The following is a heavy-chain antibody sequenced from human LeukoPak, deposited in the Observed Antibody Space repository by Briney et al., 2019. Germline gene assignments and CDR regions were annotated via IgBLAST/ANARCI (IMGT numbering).Heavy chain of an antibody. Sequence: SGGSLRLSCAASGFTFDDYAMHWVRQAPGKGLEWVSLISGDGGSTYYADSVKGRFTISRDNSKNSLYLQMNSLRTEDTALYYCAKDRRSYVWGSYRYTALFDYWGQGTLVTVSS. V-gene: IGHV3-43*02. J-gene: IGHJ4*02. D-gene: IGHD3-16*02. CDR3: AKDRRSYVWGSYRYTALFDY. CDR1: GFTFDDYA. CDR2: ISGDGGST.